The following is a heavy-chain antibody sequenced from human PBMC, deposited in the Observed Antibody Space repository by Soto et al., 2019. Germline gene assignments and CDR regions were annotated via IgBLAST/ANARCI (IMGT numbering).Heavy chain of an antibody. CDR3: AKNRGSGSQYYFNVDV. CDR2: IRVSGETT. V-gene: IGHV3-23*01. Sequence: GGSLRLSCVGSGFTFSNYAMSWVRQVPGKALEWVSMIRVSGETTFYADSVKGRFTISRDNSENTVYLQMSNLRAEDAAVYYCAKNRGSGSQYYFNVDVWGQGTTVTLSS. D-gene: IGHD3-16*01. CDR1: GFTFSNYA. J-gene: IGHJ6*02.